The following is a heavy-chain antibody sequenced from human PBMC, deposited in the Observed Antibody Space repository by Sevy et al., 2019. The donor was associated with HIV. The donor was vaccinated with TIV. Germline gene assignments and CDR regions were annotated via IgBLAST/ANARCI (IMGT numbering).Heavy chain of an antibody. D-gene: IGHD3-3*01. Sequence: SETLSLTCTVSGDSISGYYWSWIRQPPGKGLQWIGYIYYNGRTNYNPSLKRRVTISEDTSKNQFSLRLTSVTAADTAVYYCARAWSGYYYAMDVWGQGTTVIVSS. CDR3: ARAWSGYYYAMDV. CDR1: GDSISGYY. CDR2: IYYNGRT. V-gene: IGHV4-59*01. J-gene: IGHJ6*02.